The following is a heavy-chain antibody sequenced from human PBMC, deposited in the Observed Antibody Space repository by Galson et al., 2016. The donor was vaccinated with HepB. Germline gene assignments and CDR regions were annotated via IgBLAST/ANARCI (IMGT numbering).Heavy chain of an antibody. D-gene: IGHD3-16*01. J-gene: IGHJ6*02. CDR3: ARDPASNDYIWGWDV. Sequence: SLRLSCAASGFTFSTYGMHWVRQAPGKGLEWVAVIWYDGNNKFYSDSVKGRFIVSRDNSSSLFYLQMNSLRVEDTAVYYCARDPASNDYIWGWDVWGQGTTVTVSS. CDR1: GFTFSTYG. CDR2: IWYDGNNK. V-gene: IGHV3-33*08.